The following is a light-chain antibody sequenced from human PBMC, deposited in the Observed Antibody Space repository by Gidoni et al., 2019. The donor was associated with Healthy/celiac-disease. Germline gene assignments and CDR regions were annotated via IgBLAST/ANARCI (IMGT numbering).Light chain of an antibody. CDR2: RNN. CDR3: AAWDDSLSGWV. J-gene: IGLJ3*02. CDR1: SSNIGSNY. V-gene: IGLV1-47*01. Sequence: QSVLPQPPSASGTPGQRVTISCSGSSSNIGSNYVSWDQQLPGTAPKLLIYRNNQRPSGVPDRFSGSKSGTSASLAISGLRSEDEADYYCAAWDDSLSGWVFGGGTKLTVL.